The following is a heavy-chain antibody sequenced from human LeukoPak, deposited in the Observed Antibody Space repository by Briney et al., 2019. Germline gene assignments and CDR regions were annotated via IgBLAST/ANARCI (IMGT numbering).Heavy chain of an antibody. Sequence: PGGSLKLSCAASGFTFSSYGMHWVRQAPGKGLEWVAVISYDGSNKYYADSVKGRFTISRDNSKNTLYLQMNSLRAEDTAVYYCVKDLGPALRFLEWLFAVDYWGQGTLVTVSS. CDR1: GFTFSSYG. D-gene: IGHD3-3*01. V-gene: IGHV3-30*18. CDR2: ISYDGSNK. CDR3: VKDLGPALRFLEWLFAVDY. J-gene: IGHJ4*02.